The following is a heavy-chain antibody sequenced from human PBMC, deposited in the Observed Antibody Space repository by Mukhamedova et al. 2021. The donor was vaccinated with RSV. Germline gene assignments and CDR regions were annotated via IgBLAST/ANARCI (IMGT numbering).Heavy chain of an antibody. Sequence: GGRIESETDGGTTEYAAPVKGRFTISRDDSKNTLYLQMNSLKTEDTALYYCTTNCTADVCYFETIDFWGQGTLVTVSS. CDR3: TTNCTADVCYFETIDF. J-gene: IGHJ4*02. CDR2: IESETDGGTT. V-gene: IGHV3-15*04. D-gene: IGHD2-8*02.